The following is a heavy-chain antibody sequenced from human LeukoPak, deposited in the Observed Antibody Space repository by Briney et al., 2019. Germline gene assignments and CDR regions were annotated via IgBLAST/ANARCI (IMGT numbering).Heavy chain of an antibody. D-gene: IGHD2-15*01. Sequence: GGSLRLSCAASGFTFSSYAMSWVRQAPRKGLEWVSAISGSGGSTYHADSVKGRFTISRDNSKNTLYLQMNSLRAEDTAVYYCAALVGFRPYWGQGTLVTVSS. CDR1: GFTFSSYA. J-gene: IGHJ4*02. CDR3: AALVGFRPY. CDR2: ISGSGGST. V-gene: IGHV3-23*01.